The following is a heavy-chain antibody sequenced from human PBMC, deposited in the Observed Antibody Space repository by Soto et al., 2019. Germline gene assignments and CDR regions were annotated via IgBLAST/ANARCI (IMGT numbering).Heavy chain of an antibody. J-gene: IGHJ3*02. CDR3: ARGGRVLRGAFDI. D-gene: IGHD3-16*01. V-gene: IGHV3-30*14. Sequence: QVQLVESGGGVVQPGGSLRLSCADSEFTFRNYAMHWVRQAPGKGLEWVAVISFDGFSKFYADSVKGRFTISRDNSKNSLYLQVNSLRAEDSAVYYCARGGRVLRGAFDIWGQGTMVTVSS. CDR2: ISFDGFSK. CDR1: EFTFRNYA.